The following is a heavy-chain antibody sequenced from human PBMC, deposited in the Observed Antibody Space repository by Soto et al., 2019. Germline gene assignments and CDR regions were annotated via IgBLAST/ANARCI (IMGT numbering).Heavy chain of an antibody. CDR3: ARDRAARKTYYYYYYGMDV. CDR2: ISSSGRRT. D-gene: IGHD6-13*01. V-gene: IGHV3-23*01. Sequence: PGGSLRLSCGTSGFTFANFGMGWVRQAPGKGLYWVSGISSSGRRTYYADSVKGRFTISRDNSKNTLYLQMNSLRAEDTAVYYCARDRAARKTYYYYYYGMDVWGQGTTVTVSS. CDR1: GFTFANFG. J-gene: IGHJ6*02.